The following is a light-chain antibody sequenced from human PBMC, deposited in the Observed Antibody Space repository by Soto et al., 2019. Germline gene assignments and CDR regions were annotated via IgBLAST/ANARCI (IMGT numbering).Light chain of an antibody. CDR2: DST. CDR3: QSYDTSLDVV. CDR1: NSNIGAGYD. J-gene: IGLJ2*01. Sequence: QPVLTQPPSVSGAPGQRVTLSCTGSNSNIGAGYDVHWYQQSPGTAPKLLIYDSTYRPSGVPDRFSGSKSGTSASLAITGLQAEDESNYYCQSYDTSLDVVFGGGTQLTVL. V-gene: IGLV1-40*01.